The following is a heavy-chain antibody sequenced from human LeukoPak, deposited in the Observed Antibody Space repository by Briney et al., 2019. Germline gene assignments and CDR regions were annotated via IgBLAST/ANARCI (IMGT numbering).Heavy chain of an antibody. CDR3: ARDFLVAALP. J-gene: IGHJ5*02. D-gene: IGHD2-15*01. V-gene: IGHV3-48*04. CDR1: GFSFGTSW. CDR2: ISSSSTTI. Sequence: PGGSLRLSCAASGFSFGTSWMSWVRQAPGKGLEWVSYISSSSTTIYFADSVKGRFTVSRDNAKNSLYLQMNSLRAEDTAVYYCARDFLVAALPWGQGTLVTVSS.